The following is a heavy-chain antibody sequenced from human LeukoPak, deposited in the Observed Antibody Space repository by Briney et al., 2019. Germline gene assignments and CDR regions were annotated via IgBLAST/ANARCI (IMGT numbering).Heavy chain of an antibody. CDR1: GYDFTSYY. D-gene: IGHD3-22*01. CDR2: ISPSSGST. V-gene: IGHV1-46*01. Sequence: ASVKVSCKASGYDFTSYYMHWLRQAPGQGLEWMAIISPSSGSTSFAQKFQGRLSMTRDTSTSTVYMELRSLRSEDTAVYYCARGSSTAVVILDPYYFDSWGQGTLVTVSS. J-gene: IGHJ4*02. CDR3: ARGSSTAVVILDPYYFDS.